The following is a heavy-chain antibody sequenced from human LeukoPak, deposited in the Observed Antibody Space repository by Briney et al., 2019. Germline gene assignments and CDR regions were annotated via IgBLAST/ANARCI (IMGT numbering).Heavy chain of an antibody. V-gene: IGHV4-34*01. J-gene: IGHJ4*02. CDR1: GGSFSDYF. Sequence: SETLSLTCAVYGGSFSDYFWSWIRQPPGKGLEWIGEISHSGSTTYNPSLRSRVTISGDTSKKQFSLKLSSVTAADTAVYYCVTYYYGSSAPKRNYWGQGILVTISS. D-gene: IGHD3-22*01. CDR2: ISHSGST. CDR3: VTYYYGSSAPKRNY.